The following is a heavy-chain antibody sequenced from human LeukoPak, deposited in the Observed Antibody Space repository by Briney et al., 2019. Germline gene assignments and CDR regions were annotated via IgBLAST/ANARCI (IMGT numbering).Heavy chain of an antibody. Sequence: PGGSLRLSCAASGFTFSSYWVSWVRQAPGKGLEWVANIKQDGSEKYYVDSVKGRFTISRDNAKNSLYLQMNSLRAEDTAVYYCARDFTHYYDSSGYHGDYWGQGTLVTVSS. CDR1: GFTFSSYW. D-gene: IGHD3-22*01. V-gene: IGHV3-7*01. J-gene: IGHJ4*02. CDR2: IKQDGSEK. CDR3: ARDFTHYYDSSGYHGDY.